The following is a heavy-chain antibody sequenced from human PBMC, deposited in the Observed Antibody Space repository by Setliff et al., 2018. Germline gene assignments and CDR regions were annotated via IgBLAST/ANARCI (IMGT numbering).Heavy chain of an antibody. CDR1: GYSFPSYW. CDR3: ARLGRNNSAPPGDY. D-gene: IGHD6-25*01. CDR2: IYPGDSHT. J-gene: IGHJ4*02. V-gene: IGHV5-51*01. Sequence: ESLKISCKASGYSFPSYWIGWVRQVPGKGLAWMGIIYPGDSHTRYSPSFQGQVTISADKSILTAFLQWTYLKASDSAMYYCARLGRNNSAPPGDYWGQGTLVTVSS.